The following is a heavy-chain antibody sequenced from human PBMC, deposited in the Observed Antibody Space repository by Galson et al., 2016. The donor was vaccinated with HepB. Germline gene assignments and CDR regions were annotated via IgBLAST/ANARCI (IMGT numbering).Heavy chain of an antibody. CDR3: AREGAIFGVVTNWFDP. CDR1: GFTFSSYS. CDR2: ISSSSSTI. V-gene: IGHV3-48*01. D-gene: IGHD3-3*01. J-gene: IGHJ5*02. Sequence: SLRLSCAASGFTFSSYSMNWVRQAPGKGLEWVSYISSSSSTIYYADSVKGRFTISRDNAKNSLYLQMNSLRAADTAVYYCAREGAIFGVVTNWFDPWGQGTLVTVSS.